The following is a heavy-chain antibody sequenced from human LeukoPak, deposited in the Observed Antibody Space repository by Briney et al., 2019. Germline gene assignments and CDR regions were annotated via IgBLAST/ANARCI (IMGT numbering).Heavy chain of an antibody. V-gene: IGHV4-34*01. J-gene: IGHJ3*02. D-gene: IGHD3-22*01. CDR1: GGSFSGYY. CDR3: ARHDSSGPYNAFDI. CDR2: INHSGST. Sequence: PSETLSLTCAVYGGSFSGYYWSWIRQPPGKGLEWIGEINHSGSTNYNPSLKSRVTISVDTSKNQFSLKLSSVTAADTAVYYCARHDSSGPYNAFDIWAKGQWSPSLQ.